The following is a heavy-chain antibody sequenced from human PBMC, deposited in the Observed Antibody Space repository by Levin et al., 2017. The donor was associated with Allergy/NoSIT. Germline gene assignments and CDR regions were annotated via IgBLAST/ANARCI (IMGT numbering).Heavy chain of an antibody. V-gene: IGHV4-34*01. Sequence: SCAVYGGSFSGYYWSWIRQPPGKGLEWIGDINHSGSTNYNPSLKSRVTISVDTSKNQFSLKLSSVTAADTAVYYCARVGGGRLWFGELLGYFDYWGQGTLVTVSS. CDR2: INHSGST. J-gene: IGHJ4*02. D-gene: IGHD3-10*01. CDR3: ARVGGGRLWFGELLGYFDY. CDR1: GGSFSGYY.